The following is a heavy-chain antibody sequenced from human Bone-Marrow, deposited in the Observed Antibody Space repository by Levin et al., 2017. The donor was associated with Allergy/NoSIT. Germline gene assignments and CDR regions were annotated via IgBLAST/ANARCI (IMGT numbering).Heavy chain of an antibody. J-gene: IGHJ4*02. V-gene: IGHV3-21*01. Sequence: GGSLRLSCVVSGFSFSSYSMNWVRQAPGKGLEWVSSISRDNSYKNYADSAKGRFTISRDNAKYSLHLQMNSLRDEDTALYYCARDVGNGDERHPYYFDYWGQGTLVTVSS. CDR1: GFSFSSYS. CDR2: ISRDNSYK. D-gene: IGHD1-14*01. CDR3: ARDVGNGDERHPYYFDY.